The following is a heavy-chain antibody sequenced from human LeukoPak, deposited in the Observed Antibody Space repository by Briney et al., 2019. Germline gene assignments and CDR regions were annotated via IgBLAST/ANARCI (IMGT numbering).Heavy chain of an antibody. J-gene: IGHJ6*02. V-gene: IGHV3-48*04. Sequence: PGGSLRLSCAASGFTFSSYSMNWVRQAPGKGLEWVSYISSSSSTIYYADSVKGRFTISRDNAKNSLSLQMNSLRAVYTAVYYCARDSEGYCSGGRCYSGRRYYGIDVWGQGTTVTVSS. CDR2: ISSSSSTI. D-gene: IGHD2-15*01. CDR3: ARDSEGYCSGGRCYSGRRYYGIDV. CDR1: GFTFSSYS.